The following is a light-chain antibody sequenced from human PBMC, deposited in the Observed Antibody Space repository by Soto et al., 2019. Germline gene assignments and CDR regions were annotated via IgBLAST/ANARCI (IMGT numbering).Light chain of an antibody. J-gene: IGKJ4*01. CDR1: QSVTSSY. Sequence: EIVLTQSPGTLSLSPGERATLSCRASQSVTSSYLAWYQQKPGQAPRLLIYGASSRATGIPDRFSGSGSGTDVTLTISRLEAEDYAVYYGRPYGNSPRTFGGGTKVEIK. CDR3: RPYGNSPRT. CDR2: GAS. V-gene: IGKV3-20*01.